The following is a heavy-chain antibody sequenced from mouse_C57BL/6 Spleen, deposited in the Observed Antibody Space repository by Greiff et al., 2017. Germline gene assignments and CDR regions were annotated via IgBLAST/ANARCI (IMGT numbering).Heavy chain of an antibody. J-gene: IGHJ3*01. CDR3: ARRGGNYPAWFAY. D-gene: IGHD2-1*01. Sequence: EVQLVESGGGLVKPGGSLKLSCAASGFTFSDYGMHWVRQAPEKGLEWVAYISSGSSTTYYADTVKGRFTISRDNAKNTLFLQMTSLRSADTAMYYCARRGGNYPAWFAYWGQGTLVTVSA. V-gene: IGHV5-17*01. CDR1: GFTFSDYG. CDR2: ISSGSSTT.